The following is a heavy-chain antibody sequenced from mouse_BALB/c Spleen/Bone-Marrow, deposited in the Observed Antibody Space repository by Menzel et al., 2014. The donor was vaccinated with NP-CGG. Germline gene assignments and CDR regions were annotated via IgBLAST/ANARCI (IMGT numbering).Heavy chain of an antibody. J-gene: IGHJ2*01. V-gene: IGHV5-17*02. CDR1: GFTFSSFG. Sequence: DVKLVESGGGLVQPGGSRKLSCAASGFTFSSFGMHWVRQAPEKGLEWVAYISSGSSTIFYADTLEGRFTVSRVNPKNTLFLQMTSLRSEDTAMYYCTRGGNWDDFDYWGQGTTLTVSS. CDR3: TRGGNWDDFDY. D-gene: IGHD4-1*01. CDR2: ISSGSSTI.